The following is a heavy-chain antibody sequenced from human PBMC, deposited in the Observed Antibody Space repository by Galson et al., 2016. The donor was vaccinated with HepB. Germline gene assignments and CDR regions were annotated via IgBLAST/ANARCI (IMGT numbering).Heavy chain of an antibody. Sequence: SLRLSCAASGFVFSNFGLSWVRQAPGKGLEWVASISTRRTTYYSDSVQGRFTISRDNSNNTLYLQMHGLRAEDTAVYYCAKERLVRRIFDHWGQGTLLTVSS. CDR2: ISTRRTT. V-gene: IGHV3-23*01. J-gene: IGHJ4*02. D-gene: IGHD1-1*01. CDR3: AKERLVRRIFDH. CDR1: GFVFSNFG.